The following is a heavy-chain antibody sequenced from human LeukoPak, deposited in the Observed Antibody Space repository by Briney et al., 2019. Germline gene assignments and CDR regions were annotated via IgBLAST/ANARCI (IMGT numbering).Heavy chain of an antibody. Sequence: ASVKVSCKASGYTFTSYGISWVRQAPGQGLEWVGWISAYNGNTNYAQKLQGRVTMTTDTSASTAYMELRSLRSDDTAVYYCARDRAQAVAGTFDYWGQGTLVTVSS. CDR1: GYTFTSYG. CDR2: ISAYNGNT. D-gene: IGHD6-19*01. CDR3: ARDRAQAVAGTFDY. V-gene: IGHV1-18*01. J-gene: IGHJ4*02.